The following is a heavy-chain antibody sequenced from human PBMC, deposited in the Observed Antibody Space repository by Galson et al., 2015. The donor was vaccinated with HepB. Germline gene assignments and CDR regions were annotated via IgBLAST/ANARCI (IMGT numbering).Heavy chain of an antibody. Sequence: ETLSLTCAVYGGSFSGYYWSWIRQPPGKGLEWIGEINHSGSTNYNPSLKSRVTISVDTSKNQFSLKLSSVTAADTAVYYCARAGYYYGSGSLLSWGQGTLVTVSS. D-gene: IGHD3-10*01. CDR3: ARAGYYYGSGSLLS. CDR1: GGSFSGYY. CDR2: INHSGST. J-gene: IGHJ5*02. V-gene: IGHV4-34*01.